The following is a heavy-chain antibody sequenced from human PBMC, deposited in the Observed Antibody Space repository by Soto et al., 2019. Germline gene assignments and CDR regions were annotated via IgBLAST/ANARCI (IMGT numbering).Heavy chain of an antibody. V-gene: IGHV1-69*01. CDR1: GGTFNNYA. J-gene: IGHJ6*02. Sequence: QVQLVQSGAEVKKPGSSVKVSCKVSGGTFNNYAITWVRQAPGQGLEWMGGFIPISGTANYAQKFQGRVTIIADDSKSTAFMELSSLRSADTAIYYCTSNFSCTSTSCHYFYSAKDVWGQGTPVPVSS. CDR3: TSNFSCTSTSCHYFYSAKDV. D-gene: IGHD2-2*01. CDR2: FIPISGTA.